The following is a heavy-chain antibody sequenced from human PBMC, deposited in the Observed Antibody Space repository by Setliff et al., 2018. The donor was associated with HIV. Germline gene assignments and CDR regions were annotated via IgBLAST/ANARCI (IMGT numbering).Heavy chain of an antibody. CDR1: GFTVSSNY. V-gene: IGHV3-53*01. Sequence: ETLSLSCAASGFTVSSNYMSWIRQAPGKGLEWVAVMYYDGVTTYYADSVKGRFTISRDNSKNTLYLQMNSLRAEDTAVYYCARTQDRYYYYYYMDVWGKGTTVTVSS. CDR3: ARTQDRYYYYYYMDV. J-gene: IGHJ6*03. CDR2: MYYDGVTT.